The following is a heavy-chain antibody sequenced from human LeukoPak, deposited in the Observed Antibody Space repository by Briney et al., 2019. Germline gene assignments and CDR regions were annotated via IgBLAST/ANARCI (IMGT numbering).Heavy chain of an antibody. CDR2: ITWDGGST. D-gene: IGHD2-21*01. V-gene: IGHV3-43D*03. CDR3: AKGQDSDY. Sequence: GGSLRLSCVGSGFTFGEYGMHWVRHVPGQGLEWVSHITWDGGSTYYAGSVKGRFTISRDNSKNSLYLQMNSLRAEDTALYYCAKGQDSDYWGQGTLVTVSS. CDR1: GFTFGEYG. J-gene: IGHJ4*02.